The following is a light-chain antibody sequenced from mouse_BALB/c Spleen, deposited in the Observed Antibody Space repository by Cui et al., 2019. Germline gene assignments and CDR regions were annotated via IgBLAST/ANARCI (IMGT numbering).Light chain of an antibody. J-gene: IGKJ2*01. CDR3: HQYLSSYT. CDR2: WAS. V-gene: IGKV8-27*01. Sequence: NIMMTQSLPSLSVSAVEKVTMGCKSSKSVLYSSNQKNYLAWYQQKPGQSPKLLIYWASTGESGVPGRFTGSGSGTDFTRTISSVQAEELAVYYCHQYLSSYTFGGGTKLEIK. CDR1: KSVLYSSNQKNY.